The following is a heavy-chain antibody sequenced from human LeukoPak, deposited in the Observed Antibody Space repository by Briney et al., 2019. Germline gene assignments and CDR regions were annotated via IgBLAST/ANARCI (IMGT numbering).Heavy chain of an antibody. D-gene: IGHD1-26*01. Sequence: SETLSLTCTVSSGSISPGHYYWGWIRQPPGKGLEWIGSIFYSGNTYYNPSLKSRVTIFVDTSKNQFSLKLTSVTAADTAVYYCARHRASGSRRFDSWGQGTLVTVSS. J-gene: IGHJ4*02. CDR2: IFYSGNT. CDR1: SGSISPGHYY. V-gene: IGHV4-39*01. CDR3: ARHRASGSRRFDS.